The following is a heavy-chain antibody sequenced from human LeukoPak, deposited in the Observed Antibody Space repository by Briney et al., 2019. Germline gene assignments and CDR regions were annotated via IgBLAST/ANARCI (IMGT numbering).Heavy chain of an antibody. CDR1: RFTFSSYG. CDR2: IWYDGSNK. CDR3: ARAPALSLNPYFDY. V-gene: IGHV3-33*01. Sequence: GGSLRLSCAASRFTFSSYGMHWVRQAPGKGLEWVAVIWYDGSNKYYADSVKGRFTISRDNSKNTLYLQMNSLRAEDTAVYYCARAPALSLNPYFDYWGQGTLVTVSS. J-gene: IGHJ4*02. D-gene: IGHD4/OR15-4a*01.